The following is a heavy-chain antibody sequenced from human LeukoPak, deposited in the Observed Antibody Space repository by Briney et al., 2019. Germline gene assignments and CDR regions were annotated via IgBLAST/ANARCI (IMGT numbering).Heavy chain of an antibody. J-gene: IGHJ6*02. CDR1: GGSFSGYY. Sequence: SETLSLTCAVYGGSFSGYYWSWIRQPPGKGLEWIGEINHSGSTNYNPSLKSRVTISVDTSKNQFSLKMSSVTAADTAVYYCARGLGTLFYCSGGSCYGPRRYGMDVWGQGTTVTVSS. D-gene: IGHD2-15*01. V-gene: IGHV4-34*01. CDR3: ARGLGTLFYCSGGSCYGPRRYGMDV. CDR2: INHSGST.